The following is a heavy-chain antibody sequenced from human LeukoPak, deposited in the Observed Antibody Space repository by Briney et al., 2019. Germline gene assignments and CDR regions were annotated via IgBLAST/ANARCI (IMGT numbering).Heavy chain of an antibody. CDR1: GFTFSNYA. V-gene: IGHV3-23*01. CDR3: AKYGRSGYASGMDV. Sequence: GGSLRLSCAVSGFTFSNYAMNWVRQAPGKGLEWVSVITGSGGSTYYADSVKGRFIISRDNSKNTLFLQMNSLRAEDTAVYYCAKYGRSGYASGMDVWGQGTTVTVSS. CDR2: ITGSGGST. J-gene: IGHJ6*02. D-gene: IGHD3-22*01.